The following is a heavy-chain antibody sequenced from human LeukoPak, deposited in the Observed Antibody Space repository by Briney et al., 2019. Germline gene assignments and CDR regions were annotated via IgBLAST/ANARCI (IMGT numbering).Heavy chain of an antibody. CDR3: AKLPLWFGVQWFDP. Sequence: GGSLRLSCAASGFTFSSYAMSWVRQAPGKGLEWVSAISGSGGSTYYADSVKGRFTISRDNSKNTLYLQMNSLRAEDTAVYYCAKLPLWFGVQWFDPWGQGTLSPSPQ. CDR2: ISGSGGST. D-gene: IGHD3-10*01. V-gene: IGHV3-23*01. J-gene: IGHJ5*02. CDR1: GFTFSSYA.